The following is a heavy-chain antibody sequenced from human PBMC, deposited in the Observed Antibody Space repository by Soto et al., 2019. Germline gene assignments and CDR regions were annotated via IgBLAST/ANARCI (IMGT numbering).Heavy chain of an antibody. CDR3: AKADRKVGVDYGRDV. Sequence: EVHLVESGGGLVQPGRSLRLSCVASGFTFDDYAMHWVRQVPGKGLEWVSGIGCHGVSLAYVDSVKGRFTIASDNDKNSVYLQMNSLRSEDTALYYCAKADRKVGVDYGRDVWGEGSTVTVAS. V-gene: IGHV3-9*01. CDR1: GFTFDDYA. D-gene: IGHD2-15*01. CDR2: IGCHGVSL. J-gene: IGHJ6*02.